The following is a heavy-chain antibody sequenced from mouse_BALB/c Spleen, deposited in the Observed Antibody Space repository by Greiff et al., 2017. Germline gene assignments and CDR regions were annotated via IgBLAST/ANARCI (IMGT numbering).Heavy chain of an antibody. CDR2: IDPENGDT. Sequence: VQLQQSGAELVRPGASVKLSCTASGFNFKDYYMHWVKQRPEQGLEWIGWIDPENGDTYYAPKFKGKATMTADTSSNTSYLQLSSLTSEDTAVYCCSSLYDYDGFAYWGQGTLVTVSA. V-gene: IGHV14-4*02. CDR1: GFNFKDYY. D-gene: IGHD2-4*01. J-gene: IGHJ3*01. CDR3: SSLYDYDGFAY.